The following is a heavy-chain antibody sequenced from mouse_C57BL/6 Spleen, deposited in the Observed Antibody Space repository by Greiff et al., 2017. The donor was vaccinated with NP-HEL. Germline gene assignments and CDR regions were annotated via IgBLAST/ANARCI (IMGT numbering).Heavy chain of an antibody. J-gene: IGHJ2*01. V-gene: IGHV7-3*01. CDR1: GFTFTDYY. Sequence: EVQGVESGGGLVQPGGSLSLSCAASGFTFTDYYMSWVRQPPGKALEWLGFIRNKANGYTTEYSASVKGRFTISRDNSQSILYLQMKALRAEDSATYYCARYYDYDGDFDYWGQGTTLTVSS. CDR2: IRNKANGYTT. D-gene: IGHD2-4*01. CDR3: ARYYDYDGDFDY.